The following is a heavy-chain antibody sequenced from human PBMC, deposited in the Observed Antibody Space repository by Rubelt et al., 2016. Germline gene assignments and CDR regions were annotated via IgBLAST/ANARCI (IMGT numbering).Heavy chain of an antibody. J-gene: IGHJ4*02. Sequence: QVQLQQWGAGLLKPSETLSLTCAVYGGSFSGYYWSWIRQPPGKGLEWIGEINNSGSTNYNPSLKSRVTISVDTSKNQFSLKLSSVTAADTAVYYCANSMNWGADYWGQGTLVTVSS. V-gene: IGHV4-34*01. D-gene: IGHD7-27*01. CDR2: INNSGST. CDR3: ANSMNWGADY. CDR1: GGSFSGYY.